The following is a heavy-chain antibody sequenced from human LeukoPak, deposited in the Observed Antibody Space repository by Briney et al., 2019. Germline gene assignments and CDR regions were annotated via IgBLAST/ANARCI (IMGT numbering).Heavy chain of an antibody. D-gene: IGHD3-22*01. CDR3: GLYYYDSSGYSDY. Sequence: SETLSLTCAVSGGSISSGGYSFKWIRQPPGGGLEWIGYIHHSGNTYSNPSLKSRVTISVDRSKNHFPLKLTSVTAADTALYYCGLYYYDSSGYSDYWGQGTLVTVSS. J-gene: IGHJ4*02. CDR2: IHHSGNT. CDR1: GGSISSGGYS. V-gene: IGHV4-30-2*01.